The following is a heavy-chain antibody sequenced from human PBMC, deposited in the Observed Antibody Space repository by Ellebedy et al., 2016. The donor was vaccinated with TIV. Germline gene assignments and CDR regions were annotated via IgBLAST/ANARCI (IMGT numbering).Heavy chain of an antibody. J-gene: IGHJ4*02. CDR1: GGTFSSYA. CDR2: IIPIFGTA. Sequence: SVKVSXXASGGTFSSYAISWVRQAPGQGLEWMGGIIPIFGTANYAQKFQGRVTITADESTSTAYMELRSLRSDDTAVYYCARGYCSGGSCYWVDYWGQGTLVTVSS. CDR3: ARGYCSGGSCYWVDY. V-gene: IGHV1-69*13. D-gene: IGHD2-15*01.